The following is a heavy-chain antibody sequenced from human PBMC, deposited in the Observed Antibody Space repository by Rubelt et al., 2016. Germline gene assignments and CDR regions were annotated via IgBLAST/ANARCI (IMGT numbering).Heavy chain of an antibody. J-gene: IGHJ4*02. CDR1: FSRYA. D-gene: IGHD1-1*01. V-gene: IGHV3-64D*06. CDR2: ISANGDTT. CDR3: VKERSLITTVKYYFDY. Sequence: FSRYAMHWVRQAPGKGPEYVSAISANGDTTWYPDSVKGRFTISRDNSKNTLFLQMSSLRPEETAVYYCVKERSLITTVKYYFDYWGQGTLVTVSS.